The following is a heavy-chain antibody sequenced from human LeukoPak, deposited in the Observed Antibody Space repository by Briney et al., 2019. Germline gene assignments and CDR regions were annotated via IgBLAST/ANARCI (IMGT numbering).Heavy chain of an antibody. J-gene: IGHJ4*02. CDR2: ISSSSSTI. CDR3: ARDNGRQLLPD. Sequence: GGSLRLSCAASGFTFSSYSMNWVRQAPGKGLEWVSYISSSSSTIYYADSVKGRFTISRDNAKNSLYLQMNSLRAEDTAVYYCARDNGRQLLPDWGQGTLVIVSS. V-gene: IGHV3-48*01. CDR1: GFTFSSYS. D-gene: IGHD2-15*01.